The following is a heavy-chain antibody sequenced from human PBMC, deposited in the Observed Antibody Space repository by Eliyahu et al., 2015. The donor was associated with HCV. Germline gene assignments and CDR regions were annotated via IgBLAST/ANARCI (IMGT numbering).Heavy chain of an antibody. J-gene: IGHJ3*01. CDR2: IFPSDSET. CDR1: GXXFISFW. CDR3: ARGPPDALDF. V-gene: IGHV5-51*03. Sequence: EVQLVHSGAEVKKTGXXLKISCKVSGXXFISFWIGWVRQMXGKGLEWMXIIFPSDSETRYSPSFQGQVTISADTSIGTAYLQWSSLRASDTAIYFCARGPPDALDFWGQGTMVTVSS.